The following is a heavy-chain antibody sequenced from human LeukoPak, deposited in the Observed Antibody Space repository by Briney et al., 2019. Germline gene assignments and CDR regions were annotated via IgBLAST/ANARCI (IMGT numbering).Heavy chain of an antibody. J-gene: IGHJ4*02. D-gene: IGHD2-21*01. CDR2: VQTKAKSYAK. V-gene: IGHV3-73*01. CDR1: GFTFIGSD. CDR3: TTYRGGHY. Sequence: GESLKISCSAAGFTFIGSDRHWCRQASGKGLEWVGRVQTKAKSYAKAYAASLKGRLLISRDDSVNTAYLKMNSLRPEDTAVYYCTTYRGGHYWGQGTLVTVSS.